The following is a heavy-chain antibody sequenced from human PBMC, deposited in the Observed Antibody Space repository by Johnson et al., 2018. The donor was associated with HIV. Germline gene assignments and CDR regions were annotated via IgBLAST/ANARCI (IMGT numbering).Heavy chain of an antibody. Sequence: QMLLVESGGGVVQPGRSLRLSCVASGFTFSSYAMHWVRQAPGKGLEWVALISYDGSNKYYADSVKGRFTISRDNSKNTLYLQMNSLRAEDTAVHYCAFIEYSSLDAFDIWGQGTMVTVSS. CDR2: ISYDGSNK. CDR3: AFIEYSSLDAFDI. J-gene: IGHJ3*02. V-gene: IGHV3-30*04. CDR1: GFTFSSYA. D-gene: IGHD6-6*01.